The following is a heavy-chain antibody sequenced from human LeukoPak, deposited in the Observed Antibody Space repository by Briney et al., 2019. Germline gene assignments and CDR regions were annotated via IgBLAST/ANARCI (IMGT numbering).Heavy chain of an antibody. CDR1: GFTVGNVY. Sequence: PGGSLRLSCAAPGFTVGNVYMTWVRQAPGKGLEWVGRAISKSSGGTSDYAAVVKGRSTISRDDSENTLYLQMNNLKSEDTAVYYCATSMVSGGFDIWGQGTMVTVSS. CDR3: ATSMVSGGFDI. V-gene: IGHV3-15*05. CDR2: AISKSSGGTS. D-gene: IGHD1-14*01. J-gene: IGHJ3*02.